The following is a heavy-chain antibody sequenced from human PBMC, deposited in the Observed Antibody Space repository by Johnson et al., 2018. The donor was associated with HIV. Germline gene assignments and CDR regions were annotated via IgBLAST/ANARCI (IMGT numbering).Heavy chain of an antibody. Sequence: VQLVESGGGVVQPGRSLRLSCAASGFTFSSYAMHWVRQAPGKGLEWVAVISYDGSNKYYADSVKGRFTISRDNSKNTLYLQMNSLRAEDTAVYYCARGRSSTSCRADNYAFDIWGQGTMVTVSS. J-gene: IGHJ3*02. V-gene: IGHV3-30-3*01. CDR1: GFTFSSYA. CDR3: ARGRSSTSCRADNYAFDI. CDR2: ISYDGSNK. D-gene: IGHD2-2*01.